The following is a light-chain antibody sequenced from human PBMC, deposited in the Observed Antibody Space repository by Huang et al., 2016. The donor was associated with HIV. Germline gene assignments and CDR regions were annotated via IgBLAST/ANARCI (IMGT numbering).Light chain of an antibody. CDR2: WSS. CDR1: RSVSTH. CDR3: HQYNNWLFS. V-gene: IGKV3-15*01. J-gene: IGKJ4*01. Sequence: IVMTQSPATLSVSPGQRVTLSCRANRSVSTHLAWYQQRHGQAPLLLIYWSSTRGPGILARFSGSGSGTDFSLTISSLQSEDFALYYCHQYNNWLFSFGGGTRV.